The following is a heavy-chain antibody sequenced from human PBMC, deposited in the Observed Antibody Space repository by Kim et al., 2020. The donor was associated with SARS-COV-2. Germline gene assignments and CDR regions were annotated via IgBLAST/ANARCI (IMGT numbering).Heavy chain of an antibody. J-gene: IGHJ6*02. V-gene: IGHV3-23*01. CDR2: ISGSGGST. CDR3: AKAYSVGATIRYYYYGMDV. Sequence: GGSLRLSCAASGFTFSSYAMSWVRQAPGKGLEWVSAISGSGGSTYYADSVKGRFTISRDNSKNTLYLQMNSLRAEDTAVYYCAKAYSVGATIRYYYYGMDVWGQGTTVTVSS. D-gene: IGHD1-26*01. CDR1: GFTFSSYA.